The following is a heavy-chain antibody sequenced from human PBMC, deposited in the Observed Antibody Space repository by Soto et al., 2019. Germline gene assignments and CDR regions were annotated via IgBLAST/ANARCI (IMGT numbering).Heavy chain of an antibody. CDR3: ARLKWVAAAGTAVFDY. V-gene: IGHV4-39*01. J-gene: IGHJ4*02. Sequence: SETLSLTCTVSGGSISSSSYYWGWIRQPPGKGLEWIGSIYYSGSTYYNPSLKSRVTISVDTSKNQFSLKLSSVTAADTAVYYCARLKWVAAAGTAVFDYWGKGTLVTVSS. D-gene: IGHD6-13*01. CDR2: IYYSGST. CDR1: GGSISSSSYY.